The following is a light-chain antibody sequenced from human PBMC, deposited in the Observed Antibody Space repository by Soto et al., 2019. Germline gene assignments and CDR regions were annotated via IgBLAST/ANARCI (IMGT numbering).Light chain of an antibody. CDR2: EVN. J-gene: IGLJ3*02. CDR1: GGDFGSSTY. Sequence: QSALIQPASVSGSPGQSLIISCTGTGGDFGSSTYVSWYQQHSDKAPKVVIYEVNKRPSGVSSRFSGAKSGSTASLTISGLQGDDEATYFCSSYTPTNSWVFGGGTKLTVL. V-gene: IGLV2-14*01. CDR3: SSYTPTNSWV.